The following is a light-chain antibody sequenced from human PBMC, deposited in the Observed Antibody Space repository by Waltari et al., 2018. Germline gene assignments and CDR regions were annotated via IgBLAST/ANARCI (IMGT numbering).Light chain of an antibody. V-gene: IGKV3-11*01. CDR2: DAS. CDR1: QSVSSD. CDR3: QQRSNWPPIFT. Sequence: EIVFTQSPATLSLSPGERDTLSARASQSVSSDLDWYQQKPGQAPRLLIYDASNRATGIPARFSGSGSGTDFTLTISSIEPEDFAVYYCQQRSNWPPIFTFGPGTKVDIK. J-gene: IGKJ3*01.